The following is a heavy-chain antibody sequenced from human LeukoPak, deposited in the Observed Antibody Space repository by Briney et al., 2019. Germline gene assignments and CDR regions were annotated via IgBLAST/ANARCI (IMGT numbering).Heavy chain of an antibody. D-gene: IGHD3-22*01. CDR1: GGSISSSSYY. CDR2: IYYSGST. J-gene: IGHJ2*01. Sequence: SETLSLTCTVSGGSISSSSYYWGWIRQPPGKGLEWIGSIYYSGSTYYNPSLKSRVTISVDTSKNQFSLKLSSVTAADTAVYYCARSHRAPMIAVVLGWYFDLWGRGTLVTVSS. V-gene: IGHV4-39*01. CDR3: ARSHRAPMIAVVLGWYFDL.